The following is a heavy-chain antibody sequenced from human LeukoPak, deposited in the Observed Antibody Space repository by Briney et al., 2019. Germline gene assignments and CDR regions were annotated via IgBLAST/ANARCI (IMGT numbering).Heavy chain of an antibody. Sequence: SETLSLTCTVSGGSISSYYWSWIRQPPGKGLEWIGYVYYSGNTNYNPSLKSRVTIPVDTSKNQFSLKLSSVTAADTAVYYCARGSWEAAAAGNFDYWGQGTLVTVSS. D-gene: IGHD6-13*01. V-gene: IGHV4-59*01. J-gene: IGHJ4*02. CDR3: ARGSWEAAAAGNFDY. CDR2: VYYSGNT. CDR1: GGSISSYY.